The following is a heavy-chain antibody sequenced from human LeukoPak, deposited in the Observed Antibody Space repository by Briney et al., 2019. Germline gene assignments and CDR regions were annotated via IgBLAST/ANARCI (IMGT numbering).Heavy chain of an antibody. D-gene: IGHD3-10*01. CDR2: ISTSSTTI. CDR3: ARADFGVAYYGSGSYYTS. CDR1: GFTFSSYN. Sequence: GGSLRLSCAASGFTFSSYNMNWVRQAPGKGLEWVSYISTSSTTIYYADSVKGRFTISRDNAKNSLYLQMNSLRAEDTAVYYCARADFGVAYYGSGSYYTSWGQGTLVTVSS. J-gene: IGHJ4*02. V-gene: IGHV3-48*04.